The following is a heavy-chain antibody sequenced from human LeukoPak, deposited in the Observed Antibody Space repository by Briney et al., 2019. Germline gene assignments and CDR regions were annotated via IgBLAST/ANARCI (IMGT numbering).Heavy chain of an antibody. CDR3: YTSPSFGSSWYQFNY. CDR1: GLTFYTYA. CDR2: ISGRDGRT. Sequence: PGGSLRLSCSVSGLTFYTYAMSWVRQAPGKGLEWVSAISGRDGRTYYTDSVKGRFTISRGNSKNTLYLQMNSLRAEDTAVYYCYTSPSFGSSWYQFNYWGQGALVIVSS. D-gene: IGHD6-13*01. V-gene: IGHV3-23*01. J-gene: IGHJ4*02.